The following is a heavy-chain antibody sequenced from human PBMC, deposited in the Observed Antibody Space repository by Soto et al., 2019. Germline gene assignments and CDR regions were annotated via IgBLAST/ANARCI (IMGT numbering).Heavy chain of an antibody. CDR2: MYYSGST. D-gene: IGHD1-26*01. V-gene: IGHV4-61*08. J-gene: IGHJ4*02. CDR3: ARTGIVGATEVSLFDY. Sequence: PSETLSLTCAVSGGSISSGGYSWSWIRQPPGKGLEWIGYMYYSGSTNYNPSLKSRVTISVDTSKNQFSLKLSSVTAADTAVYYCARTGIVGATEVSLFDYWGQGTLVTVSS. CDR1: GGSISSGGYS.